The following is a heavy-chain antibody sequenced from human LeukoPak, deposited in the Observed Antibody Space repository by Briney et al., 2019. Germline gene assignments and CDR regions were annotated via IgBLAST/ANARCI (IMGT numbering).Heavy chain of an antibody. V-gene: IGHV4-39*01. Sequence: MPSETLSLTCTVSGGSISSSSYYWGWIRQPPGKGLEWIGSIYSSGSTYYNPSLKSRVTISVDTSKNQLSLKLSSVTAADTAVYYCARRSSAGIVGAHPLFDYWGQGTLVTVSS. CDR2: IYSSGST. J-gene: IGHJ4*02. CDR3: ARRSSAGIVGAHPLFDY. D-gene: IGHD1-26*01. CDR1: GGSISSSSYY.